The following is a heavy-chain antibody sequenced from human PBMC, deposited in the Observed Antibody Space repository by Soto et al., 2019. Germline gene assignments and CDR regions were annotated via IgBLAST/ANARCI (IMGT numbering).Heavy chain of an antibody. Sequence: QVQLQQWGAGLLKPSETLSLTCAVYGGSFSGYYWSWIRQPPGKGLEWIGEINHSGSTNYNPSLKSRVPIPVDTAKNQFSLKLSSVTAADTAVYYCARGGVGSFSLPTDYWGQGTLVTVSS. CDR3: ARGGVGSFSLPTDY. CDR2: INHSGST. V-gene: IGHV4-34*01. D-gene: IGHD3-16*02. CDR1: GGSFSGYY. J-gene: IGHJ4*02.